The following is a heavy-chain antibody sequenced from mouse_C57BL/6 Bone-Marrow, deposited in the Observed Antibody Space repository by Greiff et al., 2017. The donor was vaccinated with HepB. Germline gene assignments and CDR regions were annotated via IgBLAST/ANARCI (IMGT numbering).Heavy chain of an antibody. D-gene: IGHD1-1*01. V-gene: IGHV1-52*01. J-gene: IGHJ4*01. CDR2: IDPSDSET. CDR1: GYTFTSYW. CDR3: AGSSYGSSYDAMDY. Sequence: QVQLQQSGAELVRPGSSVKLSCKASGYTFTSYWMHWVKQRPIQGLEWIGNIDPSDSETHYNQKFKDKATLTVDKSSSTAYMQLSSLTSEDSAVYYCAGSSYGSSYDAMDYWGQGTSVTVSS.